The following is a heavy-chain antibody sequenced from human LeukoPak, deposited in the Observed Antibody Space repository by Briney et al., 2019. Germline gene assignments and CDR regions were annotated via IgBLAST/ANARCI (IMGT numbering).Heavy chain of an antibody. CDR1: GFTFSSYS. D-gene: IGHD2-2*01. CDR2: ISSSSSTI. CDR3: AREGSVASNLGYCSSTSCLLPDY. Sequence: PGGSLRLSCAASGFTFSSYSMNWVRQAPGKGLEWVSYISSSSSTIYYADSVKGRFTISRDNAKNSLYLQMNSLRAEDTAVYYCAREGSVASNLGYCSSTSCLLPDYWGQGTLVTVSS. V-gene: IGHV3-48*04. J-gene: IGHJ4*02.